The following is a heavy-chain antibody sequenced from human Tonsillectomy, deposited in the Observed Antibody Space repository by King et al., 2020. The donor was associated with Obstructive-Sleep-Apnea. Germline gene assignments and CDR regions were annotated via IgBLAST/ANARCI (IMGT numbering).Heavy chain of an antibody. CDR2: IYYSGST. Sequence: QLQESGPGLVKPSETLSLTCTVSGGSISSYYWSWIRQPPGNGLEWIGYIYYSGSTNYNPSLKSRVTISVDTSKNPFSLKLSSVTAADTAVYYCARGEYSSSWYYFDYWGQGTLVTVSS. D-gene: IGHD6-13*01. V-gene: IGHV4-59*01. CDR1: GGSISSYY. J-gene: IGHJ4*02. CDR3: ARGEYSSSWYYFDY.